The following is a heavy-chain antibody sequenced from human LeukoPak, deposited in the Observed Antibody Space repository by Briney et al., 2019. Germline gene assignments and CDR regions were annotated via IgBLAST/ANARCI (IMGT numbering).Heavy chain of an antibody. CDR2: ISAYNGNT. J-gene: IGHJ5*02. CDR1: GYTFTSYD. D-gene: IGHD2-15*01. Sequence: ASVKVSCKASGYTFTSYDISWVRQAPGQGLEWMGWISAYNGNTNYAQKLQGRVTMTTDTSTSTAYMELRSLRSDDTAVYYCARERVVSPHNWFDPWGQGTLVTVSS. V-gene: IGHV1-18*01. CDR3: ARERVVSPHNWFDP.